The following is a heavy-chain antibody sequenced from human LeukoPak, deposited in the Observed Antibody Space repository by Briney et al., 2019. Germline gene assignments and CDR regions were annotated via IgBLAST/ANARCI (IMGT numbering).Heavy chain of an antibody. Sequence: QPGGSLILSCAASGFTVSSNYISWVRQAPGKGLEWVSVIYSDGSTYYADSVKGRFTISRDNSKNTLYLQMNSLRAEDTAVYYCASDPGYDISPGEFYYYYGMDVWGQGTTVTVSS. CDR2: IYSDGST. D-gene: IGHD3-9*01. CDR1: GFTVSSNY. V-gene: IGHV3-66*02. J-gene: IGHJ6*02. CDR3: ASDPGYDISPGEFYYYYGMDV.